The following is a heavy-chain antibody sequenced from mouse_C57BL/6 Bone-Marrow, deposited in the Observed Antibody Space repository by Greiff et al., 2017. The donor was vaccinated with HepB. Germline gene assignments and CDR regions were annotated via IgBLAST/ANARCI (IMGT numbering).Heavy chain of an antibody. CDR2: INPNNGGT. Sequence: VQLRQSGPELVKPGASVKIPCKASGYTFTDYNMDWVKQSHGKSLEWIGDINPNNGGTIYNQKFKGKATLTVDKSSSTAYMELRSLTSEDTAVYYCARGDYYGLMDDWGQGTSVTVSS. V-gene: IGHV1-18*01. D-gene: IGHD1-2*01. CDR1: GYTFTDYN. CDR3: ARGDYYGLMDD. J-gene: IGHJ4*01.